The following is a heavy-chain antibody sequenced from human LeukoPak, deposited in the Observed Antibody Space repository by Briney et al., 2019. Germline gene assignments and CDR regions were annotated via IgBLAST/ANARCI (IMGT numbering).Heavy chain of an antibody. J-gene: IGHJ4*02. CDR2: IYYTGST. V-gene: IGHV4-59*01. Sequence: SETLSLTCTVSGGSISGYYWSWIRQPPGKGLEWIGYIYYTGSTYYNPSLKSRVTISADTSKNQFSLRLTSVTAADTAVYYCAREGSGSYGFDYWGRGTLVTVSS. CDR1: GGSISGYY. CDR3: AREGSGSYGFDY. D-gene: IGHD3-10*01.